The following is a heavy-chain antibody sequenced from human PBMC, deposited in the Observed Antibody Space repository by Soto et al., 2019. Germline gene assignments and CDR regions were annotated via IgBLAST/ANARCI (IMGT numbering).Heavy chain of an antibody. CDR1: GGSISSGDYY. CDR2: IYYSGST. D-gene: IGHD6-13*01. CDR3: ARDPRAYSGSWYDPVWP. J-gene: IGHJ5*02. Sequence: SETLSLTCTVSGGSISSGDYYWSWIRQPPGKGLEWIGYIYYSGSTYYNPSLKSRVTISVDTSKNQFSLKLSSVTAADTAVYYCARDPRAYSGSWYDPVWPWGQGNLVPVSS. V-gene: IGHV4-30-4*01.